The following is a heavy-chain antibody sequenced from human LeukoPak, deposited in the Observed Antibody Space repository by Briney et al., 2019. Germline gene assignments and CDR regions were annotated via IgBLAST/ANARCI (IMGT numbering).Heavy chain of an antibody. CDR2: ISYDGSNK. CDR1: GFTFSSYA. Sequence: PGGSLRLSCAASGFTFSSYAMHWVRQAPGKGLEWVAVISYDGSNKYYADSVKGRFTISRDNSKTTLYLQMSSLRSDDTAVYYCVKDFYQQLVQGYYFDYWGQGTLVAVSS. J-gene: IGHJ4*02. D-gene: IGHD6-6*01. V-gene: IGHV3-30-3*01. CDR3: VKDFYQQLVQGYYFDY.